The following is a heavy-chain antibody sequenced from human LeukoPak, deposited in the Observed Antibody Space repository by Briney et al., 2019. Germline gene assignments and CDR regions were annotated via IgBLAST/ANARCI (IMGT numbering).Heavy chain of an antibody. V-gene: IGHV4-4*07. CDR1: GGSISSYY. J-gene: IGHJ4*02. CDR3: ARERYCSGGSCSQRWYYFDY. CDR2: IYTSGST. Sequence: SETLSLTCTVSGGSISSYYWSWIRQPAGKGLEWIGRIYTSGSTNYNPSLKSRVTISVDTSKNQFSLKLSSVTAADTAVYYCARERYCSGGSCSQRWYYFDYWGQGTLVTVSS. D-gene: IGHD2-15*01.